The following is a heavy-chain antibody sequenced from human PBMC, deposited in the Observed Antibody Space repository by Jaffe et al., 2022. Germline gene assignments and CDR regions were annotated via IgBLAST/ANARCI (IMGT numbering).Heavy chain of an antibody. CDR3: ARSPTLAVVVVAATRNDAFDI. CDR1: GYTFTGYY. J-gene: IGHJ3*02. CDR2: INPNSGGT. V-gene: IGHV1-2*06. Sequence: QVQLVQSGAEVKKPGASVKVSCKASGYTFTGYYMHWVRQAPGQGLEWMGRINPNSGGTNYAQKFQGRVTMTRDTSISTAYMELSRLRSDDTAVYYCARSPTLAVVVVAATRNDAFDIWGQGTMVTVSS. D-gene: IGHD2-15*01.